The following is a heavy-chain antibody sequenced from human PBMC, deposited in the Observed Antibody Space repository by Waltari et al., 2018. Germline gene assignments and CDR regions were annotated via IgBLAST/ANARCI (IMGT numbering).Heavy chain of an antibody. V-gene: IGHV3-21*01. Sequence: EVQLVESGGGLVKPGGSLRLSCAASGFTFSSYSLNWVRQAPGKGLEWASSISSSSSYIYYADSVKGRFTISRDKSKNTLYLQMNSLRAEDTAVYYCAKDPVPGWGFGRGLDYWGQGTLVTVSS. D-gene: IGHD2-21*01. J-gene: IGHJ4*02. CDR1: GFTFSSYS. CDR2: ISSSSSYI. CDR3: AKDPVPGWGFGRGLDY.